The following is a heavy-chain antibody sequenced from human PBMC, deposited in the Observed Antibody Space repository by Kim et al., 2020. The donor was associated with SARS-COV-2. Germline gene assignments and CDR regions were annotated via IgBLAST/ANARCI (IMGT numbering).Heavy chain of an antibody. CDR3: ARGNGNDY. CDR2: GSNK. D-gene: IGHD2-8*01. Sequence: GSNKYYADSVKGRFTISRDNSKNTLYLQMNSLRAEDTAVYYCARGNGNDYWGQGTLVTVSS. J-gene: IGHJ4*02. V-gene: IGHV3-30-3*01.